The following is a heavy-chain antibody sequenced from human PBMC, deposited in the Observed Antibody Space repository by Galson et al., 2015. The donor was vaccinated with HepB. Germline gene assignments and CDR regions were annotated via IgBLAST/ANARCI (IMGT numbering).Heavy chain of an antibody. Sequence: LRLSCAASGFTFSSYTMNWVRQAPGKGLEWVAVISYDGSNKYYADSVKGRFTISRDNSKNTLYLQMNSLRAEDTAVYYCAKDRGVVVVAATPQFVGDWGQGTLVTVSS. D-gene: IGHD2-15*01. CDR3: AKDRGVVVVAATPQFVGD. J-gene: IGHJ4*02. V-gene: IGHV3-30*18. CDR1: GFTFSSYT. CDR2: ISYDGSNK.